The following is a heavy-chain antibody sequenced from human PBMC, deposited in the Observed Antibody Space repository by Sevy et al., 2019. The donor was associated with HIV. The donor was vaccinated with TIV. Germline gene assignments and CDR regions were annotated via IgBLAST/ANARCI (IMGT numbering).Heavy chain of an antibody. CDR3: ARLYSSSSGRGLDN. Sequence: GGSLRLSCAASGFTFGSYWMTWVRQAPGKGLEWVANIKEGGSGLFYVDSVWGRFTVSRDNAKKTLYLQMNNLRGEDTALYYCARLYSSSSGRGLDNWGQGALVTVSS. J-gene: IGHJ4*02. CDR1: GFTFGSYW. CDR2: IKEGGSGL. V-gene: IGHV3-7*01. D-gene: IGHD6-6*01.